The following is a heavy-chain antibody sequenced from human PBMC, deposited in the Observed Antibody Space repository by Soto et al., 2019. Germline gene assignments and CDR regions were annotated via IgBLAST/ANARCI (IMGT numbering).Heavy chain of an antibody. CDR1: GFTFSRHG. D-gene: IGHD3-16*01. V-gene: IGHV3-33*03. Sequence: QLQLVEFGGGVAQPGGSLRLSCTASGFTFSRHGMLWARQAPGKGLEWVALIWYDGSEKNYVDSVKGRFTISTDNAKNSVFLQMNSLRAEDTAVYYCARQGGRRTYYYYYGMDVWGQGTTVTVSS. J-gene: IGHJ6*02. CDR2: IWYDGSEK. CDR3: ARQGGRRTYYYYYGMDV.